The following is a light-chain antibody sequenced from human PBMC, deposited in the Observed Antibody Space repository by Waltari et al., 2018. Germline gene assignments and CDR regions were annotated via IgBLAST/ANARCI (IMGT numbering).Light chain of an antibody. CDR3: QQYNKWPPLT. CDR1: QRVSSH. Sequence: EIVMTQSPVTLSVSPGERATLSCRASQRVSSHLAWYQQKPGQAPRLLISGASTRATGIPGRFRGSGSGTEFILTISSLQSEDFAVYYCQQYNKWPPLTFGGGTKVEIK. V-gene: IGKV3-15*01. J-gene: IGKJ4*01. CDR2: GAS.